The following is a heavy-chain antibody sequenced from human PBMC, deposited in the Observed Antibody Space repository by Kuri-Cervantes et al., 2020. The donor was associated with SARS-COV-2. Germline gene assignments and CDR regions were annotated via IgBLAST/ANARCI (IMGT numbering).Heavy chain of an antibody. V-gene: IGHV7-4-1*02. CDR2: INTNTGNP. CDR3: ARDTRYCSDGVCFTRRYYFDL. CDR1: GYTLGNYV. J-gene: IGHJ4*02. D-gene: IGHD2-8*01. Sequence: ASVKVSCKAFGYTLGNYVLNWVRRAPGQRLEWMGWINTNTGNPTYAQDFTGRFVFSLDRSGGTAYLQITSLKAGDTAMYYCARDTRYCSDGVCFTRRYYFDLWGQGTLVTVSS.